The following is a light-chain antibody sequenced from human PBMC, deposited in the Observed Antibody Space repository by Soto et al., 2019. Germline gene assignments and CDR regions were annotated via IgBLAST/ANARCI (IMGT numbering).Light chain of an antibody. CDR3: QQYNYWPPS. CDR1: QSVGSN. Sequence: EVVMTQSPATLSVSPGERATLSCRASQSVGSNLAWYQQKPGQAPRLLIHGTPTRATGIPARFSGSGSGTESTLIISSLQSEDFAVYYCQQYNYWPPSFGPGTKVDIK. CDR2: GTP. J-gene: IGKJ3*01. V-gene: IGKV3-15*01.